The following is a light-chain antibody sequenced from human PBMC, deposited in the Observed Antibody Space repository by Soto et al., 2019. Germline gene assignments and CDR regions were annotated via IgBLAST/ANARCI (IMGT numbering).Light chain of an antibody. V-gene: IGKV1-5*01. CDR1: QSISSW. CDR3: QQYNSYPWT. Sequence: GDRVTITCLASQSISSWLAWFQQKPGKAPTLLIYDVSSLESGVPSRFSGSGSGTEFTLTISSLQPVDFATYYCQQYNSYPWTFGQGTKVDIK. J-gene: IGKJ1*01. CDR2: DVS.